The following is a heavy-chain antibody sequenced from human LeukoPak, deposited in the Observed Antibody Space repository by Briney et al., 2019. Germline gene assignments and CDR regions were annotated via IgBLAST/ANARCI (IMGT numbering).Heavy chain of an antibody. J-gene: IGHJ4*02. D-gene: IGHD2-2*01. CDR3: ARRTSGAQFDY. V-gene: IGHV4-31*03. CDR2: IYYSGST. Sequence: SETLSLTCTVSGGSISSGDFYWNWIRQHPGKGLEWIGFIYYSGSTFYNPSLKSRVTISVDTSKNQFSLKLSSVTAADTAMYYCARRTSGAQFDYWGQGTLVTVSS. CDR1: GGSISSGDFY.